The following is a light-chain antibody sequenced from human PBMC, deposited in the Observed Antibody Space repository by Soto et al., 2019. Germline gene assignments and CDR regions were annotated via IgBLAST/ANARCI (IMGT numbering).Light chain of an antibody. J-gene: IGKJ1*01. CDR1: QSVSSNY. Sequence: EIVLTQSPGTLSLSPGERATLSCRASQSVSSNYLAWYQQTPGQTPRLLIYGASSRATGIPDSFSGSGSGTDFTLTISRLEPEDFAVYYCQQYGSSSWTFGQGTKVDIK. CDR2: GAS. CDR3: QQYGSSSWT. V-gene: IGKV3-20*01.